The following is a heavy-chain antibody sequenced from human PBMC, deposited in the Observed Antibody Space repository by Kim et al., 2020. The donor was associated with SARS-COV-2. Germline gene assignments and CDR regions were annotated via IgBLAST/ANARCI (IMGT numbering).Heavy chain of an antibody. CDR3: AKSDVDTAMNGFDY. CDR1: GFTFSSYG. Sequence: GWSLRLSCAASGFTFSSYGMHWVRQAPGKGLEWVAVISYDGSNKYYADSVKGRFTISRDNSKNTLYLQMNSLRAEDTAVYYCAKSDVDTAMNGFDYWGQG. D-gene: IGHD5-18*01. J-gene: IGHJ4*02. V-gene: IGHV3-30*18. CDR2: ISYDGSNK.